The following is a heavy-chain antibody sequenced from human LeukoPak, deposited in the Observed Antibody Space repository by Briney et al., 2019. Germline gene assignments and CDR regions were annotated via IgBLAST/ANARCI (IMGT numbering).Heavy chain of an antibody. Sequence: GGSLRLSCAASGFTFSGYGMHWVRQAPGKGLEWVAVISYDGSNKYYADSVKGRFTISRDNSKNTLYLQINSLRAEDTAVYYCAKYSSKTNYYYGMDVWGQGTTITVS. J-gene: IGHJ6*02. V-gene: IGHV3-30*18. D-gene: IGHD5-18*01. CDR2: ISYDGSNK. CDR3: AKYSSKTNYYYGMDV. CDR1: GFTFSGYG.